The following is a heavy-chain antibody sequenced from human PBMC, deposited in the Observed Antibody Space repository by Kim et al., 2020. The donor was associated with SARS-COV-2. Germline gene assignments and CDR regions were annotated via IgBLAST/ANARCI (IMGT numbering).Heavy chain of an antibody. J-gene: IGHJ4*02. V-gene: IGHV1-2*05. CDR2: INPNSGGT. D-gene: IGHD3-22*01. Sequence: ASVKVSCKASGYTFTGYYMHWVRQAPGQGLEWMGRINPNSGGTNYAQKFQGRVTMTRDTSISTAYMELSRLRSDDTVVYYCARSPNSSGYPYYFDYWGQGTLVTVSS. CDR1: GYTFTGYY. CDR3: ARSPNSSGYPYYFDY.